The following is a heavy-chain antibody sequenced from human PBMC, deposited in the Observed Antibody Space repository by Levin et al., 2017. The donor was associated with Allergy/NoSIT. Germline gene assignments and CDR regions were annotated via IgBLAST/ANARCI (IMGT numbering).Heavy chain of an antibody. V-gene: IGHV3-21*01. CDR3: ARGQYTSGLRAEYFHH. J-gene: IGHJ1*01. Sequence: GGSLRLSCAASGFTFTTYSMNWVRQAPGKGLEWVSSISSSSSYILYADSVRGRFTVSRDNAKNSLYLQMDSLRAEDTAVYYWARGQYTSGLRAEYFHHWGQGTLVTVSS. CDR2: ISSSSSYI. D-gene: IGHD6-19*01. CDR1: GFTFTTYS.